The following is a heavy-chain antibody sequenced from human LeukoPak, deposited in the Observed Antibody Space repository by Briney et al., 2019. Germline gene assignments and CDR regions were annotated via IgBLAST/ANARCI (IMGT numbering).Heavy chain of an antibody. V-gene: IGHV3-23*01. Sequence: PGGSLRLSCAASGFTFSNYAMSWVRQVPGKDLEWVSAITGSGVTTYYADSVKGRLTIFRDNSENTLFLEMNSLRAEDTAVYYCAKDRSGNSGPFDYWGQGTLVTVSS. CDR3: AKDRSGNSGPFDY. J-gene: IGHJ4*02. CDR1: GFTFSNYA. D-gene: IGHD6-19*01. CDR2: ITGSGVTT.